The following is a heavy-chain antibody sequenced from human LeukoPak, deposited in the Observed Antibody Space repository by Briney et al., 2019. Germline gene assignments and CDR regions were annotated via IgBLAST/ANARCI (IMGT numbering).Heavy chain of an antibody. CDR1: GFSFSDYY. Sequence: GGSLRLSCAASGFSFSDYYMSWIRQAPGKGLEWVSYISGSGSTIYSADSLKGRFTISRDNAKNSLYLQLNSLRADATAVYYCARRTSHSYFDYWGQGILVSVST. V-gene: IGHV3-11*01. CDR2: ISGSGSTI. D-gene: IGHD2-2*01. J-gene: IGHJ4*02. CDR3: ARRTSHSYFDY.